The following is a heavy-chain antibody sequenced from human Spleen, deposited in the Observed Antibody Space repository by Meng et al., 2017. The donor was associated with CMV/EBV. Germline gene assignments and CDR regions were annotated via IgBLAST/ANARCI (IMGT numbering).Heavy chain of an antibody. Sequence: LSLTCAASGFTFSSYGMHWVRQAPGKGLEWVSVSYSGGSSTYYADSVKGRFTISRDNSKNTLYLQMNSLRAEDTAVYYCAKVGYCSSTSCSLPFDYWGQGTLVTVSS. D-gene: IGHD2-2*01. CDR1: GFTFSSYG. CDR2: SYSGGSST. V-gene: IGHV3-NL1*01. J-gene: IGHJ4*02. CDR3: AKVGYCSSTSCSLPFDY.